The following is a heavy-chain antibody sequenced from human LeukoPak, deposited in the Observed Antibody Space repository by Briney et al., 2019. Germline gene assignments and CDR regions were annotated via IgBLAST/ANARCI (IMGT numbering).Heavy chain of an antibody. CDR1: SGSIGSSSNY. CDR2: VYYSGST. D-gene: IGHD2-8*01. CDR3: ARASLNVVFGNWFDP. V-gene: IGHV4-39*01. J-gene: IGHJ5*02. Sequence: SETLSLTCTVSSGSIGSSSNYWGWIRQAPGKGLERIGNVYYSGSTFYNPSLKSRVTISVDTSKNQFSLKLRSVTAADTAIYYCARASLNVVFGNWFDPWGQGTLVTVSS.